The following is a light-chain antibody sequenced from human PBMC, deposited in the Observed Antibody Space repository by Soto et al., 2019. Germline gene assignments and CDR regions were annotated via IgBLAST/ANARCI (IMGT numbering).Light chain of an antibody. V-gene: IGLV1-40*01. CDR1: SSNIGAGYD. Sequence: QSMLTQPPSVSGAPGQRVTISCTGSSSNIGAGYDVHWYQQLPGTAPKLLIYGNSNRPSGVPDRFSGSKSGTSASLAITGLRAEDEADYYCQSYDSSLSGSVVFGGGTKLTVL. J-gene: IGLJ2*01. CDR3: QSYDSSLSGSVV. CDR2: GNS.